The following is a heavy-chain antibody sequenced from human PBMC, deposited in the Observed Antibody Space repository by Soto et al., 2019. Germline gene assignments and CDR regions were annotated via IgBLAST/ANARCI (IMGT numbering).Heavy chain of an antibody. V-gene: IGHV3-30*18. D-gene: IGHD5-18*01. CDR2: ISYDGSNK. Sequence: GGALSLSCADSGLTCRTSGIHWVRQAPGKGLEWVAVISYDGSNKYYRDSVKGRFTISRDNSKNTLYLQMNSLRLEDTAVYYCAKVARTPAMVTPPSLFGLGGWGQGTTVTVSS. J-gene: IGHJ6*02. CDR3: AKVARTPAMVTPPSLFGLGG. CDR1: GLTCRTSG.